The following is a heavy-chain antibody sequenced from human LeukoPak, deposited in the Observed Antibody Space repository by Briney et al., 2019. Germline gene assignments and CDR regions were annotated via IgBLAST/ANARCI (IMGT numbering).Heavy chain of an antibody. Sequence: TSLKVSFTASGYTYTNYAISWVRQAPGQGLEWMGCIRTYNGDTNYAQKIQGRVTLTTDTSTSTAYMELRSLRSDDTAVYYCARERIRTPYYGTDLWSQGSPVTVAS. CDR2: IRTYNGDT. D-gene: IGHD1-14*01. V-gene: IGHV1-18*01. CDR3: ARERIRTPYYGTDL. CDR1: GYTYTNYA. J-gene: IGHJ6*02.